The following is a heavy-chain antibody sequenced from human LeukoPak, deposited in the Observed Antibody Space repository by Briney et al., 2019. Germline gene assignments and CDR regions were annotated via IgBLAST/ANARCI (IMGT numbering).Heavy chain of an antibody. V-gene: IGHV4-59*08. CDR2: IYYSGST. CDR1: GFTFSSYS. D-gene: IGHD3-10*01. J-gene: IGHJ4*02. CDR3: ASSGGGGTFDY. Sequence: GSLRLSCAASGFTFSSYSMNWIRQPPGKGLEWIGYIYYSGSTNYNPSLKSRVTISVDTSKNQFSLKLSSVTAADTAVYYCASSGGGGTFDYWGQGTLVTVSS.